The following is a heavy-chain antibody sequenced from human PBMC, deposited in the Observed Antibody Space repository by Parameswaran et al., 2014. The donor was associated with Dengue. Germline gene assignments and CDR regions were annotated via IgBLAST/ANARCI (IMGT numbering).Heavy chain of an antibody. V-gene: IGHV3-30*04. Sequence: WIRQPPGKGLEWVAVISYDGSNKYYADSVKGRFTISRDNSKNTLYLQMNSLRAEDTAVYYCARDFGAAAGDYWGQGTLVTVSS. CDR3: ARDFGAAAGDY. CDR2: ISYDGSNK. D-gene: IGHD6-13*01. J-gene: IGHJ4*02.